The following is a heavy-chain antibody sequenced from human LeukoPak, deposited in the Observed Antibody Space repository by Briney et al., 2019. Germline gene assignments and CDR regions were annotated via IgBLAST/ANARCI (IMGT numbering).Heavy chain of an antibody. V-gene: IGHV3-30-3*01. CDR1: GFTFSSYA. CDR3: ARDAGEKGSLYFQH. D-gene: IGHD3-10*01. J-gene: IGHJ1*01. Sequence: GRSLRLSCAACGFTFSSYAMQWVRQAPGKGLEWVAVISYDGSNKYYADSVKGRFTISRDNSKNTLYLQMNSLRAEDTAVYYCARDAGEKGSLYFQHWGQGTLVTVSS. CDR2: ISYDGSNK.